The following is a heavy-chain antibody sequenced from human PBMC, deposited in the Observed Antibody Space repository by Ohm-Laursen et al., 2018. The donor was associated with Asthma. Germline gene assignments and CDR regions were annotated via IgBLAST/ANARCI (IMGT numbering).Heavy chain of an antibody. CDR2: ISYDGSNK. D-gene: IGHD3-22*01. V-gene: IGHV3-30*18. CDR3: AKDPRYYYGSSGYYFGYYYGMDV. CDR1: GFTFSSYG. Sequence: SLRLSCTASGFTFSSYGMHWVRQAPGKGLEWVAVISYDGSNKYHADSVKGRFTISRDNSKNTLYLQMNSLRAEDTAVYYCAKDPRYYYGSSGYYFGYYYGMDVWGQGTTVTVSS. J-gene: IGHJ6*02.